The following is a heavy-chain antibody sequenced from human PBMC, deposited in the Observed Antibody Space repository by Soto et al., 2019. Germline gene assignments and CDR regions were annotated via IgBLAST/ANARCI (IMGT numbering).Heavy chain of an antibody. CDR1: GFSFDDYA. Sequence: PGGSLRLSCAASGFSFDDYAMHWVRQAPGKGLEWVSGISWNSGTIGYADSVKGRFTISRDNAKNSLYLQMNSLRAEDTALYYCAKDRVPTASSTSCYVSWGQGTLVTVSS. D-gene: IGHD2-2*01. CDR2: ISWNSGTI. CDR3: AKDRVPTASSTSCYVS. J-gene: IGHJ5*02. V-gene: IGHV3-9*01.